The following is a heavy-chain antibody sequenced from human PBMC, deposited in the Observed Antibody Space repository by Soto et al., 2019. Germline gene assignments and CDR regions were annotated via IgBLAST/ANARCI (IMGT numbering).Heavy chain of an antibody. CDR2: INPNSGGT. D-gene: IGHD5-12*01. Sequence: QVPLVQSGAEVKKPGASVKVSCKASGYTFTGYYMHWVRQAPGQGLEWMGWINPNSGGTNYAQKFQGWVTMTRDTSISTAYMELSRLRSDDTAVYYCARDSGYDSSPFDYWGQGTLVTVSS. CDR3: ARDSGYDSSPFDY. V-gene: IGHV1-2*04. CDR1: GYTFTGYY. J-gene: IGHJ4*02.